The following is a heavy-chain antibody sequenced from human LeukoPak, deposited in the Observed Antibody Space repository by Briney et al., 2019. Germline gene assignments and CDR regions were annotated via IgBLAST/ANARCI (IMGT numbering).Heavy chain of an antibody. Sequence: SETLSLTCTVSSGSTSSSSYYWGWVRQPPGKGLEWIGSIYYSGSTYYNPSLKSRVTISVDTSKNQFSLKLSSVTAADTAVYYCARHGGYCTNGVCYNANFDYWGQGILVTVSS. CDR2: IYYSGST. D-gene: IGHD2-8*01. CDR1: SGSTSSSSYY. CDR3: ARHGGYCTNGVCYNANFDY. J-gene: IGHJ4*02. V-gene: IGHV4-39*01.